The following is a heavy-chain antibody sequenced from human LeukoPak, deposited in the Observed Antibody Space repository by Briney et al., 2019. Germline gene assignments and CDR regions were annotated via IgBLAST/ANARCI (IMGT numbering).Heavy chain of an antibody. J-gene: IGHJ5*02. CDR1: GFTFSSYA. Sequence: GGSLRLSCAASGFTFSSYAMSWVRQAPGKGLEWVSAISGSGGSTYYADPVKGRFTISRDNSKNTLYLQMNSLRAEDTAVYYCAKDRRGIAAAGTSSSWGQGTLVTVSS. V-gene: IGHV3-23*01. CDR3: AKDRRGIAAAGTSSS. D-gene: IGHD6-13*01. CDR2: ISGSGGST.